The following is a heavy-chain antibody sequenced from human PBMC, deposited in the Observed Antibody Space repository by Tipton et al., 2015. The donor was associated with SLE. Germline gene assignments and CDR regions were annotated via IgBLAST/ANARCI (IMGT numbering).Heavy chain of an antibody. CDR2: ILYDESNK. CDR1: GFVFNTYP. J-gene: IGHJ6*03. V-gene: IGHV3-30*04. CDR3: ARELLHYYYYMDV. Sequence: SLRLSCAASGFVFNTYPMHWVRQAPGKGLEWVAVILYDESNKYYADSVKGRFTISRDNSKNTLYLQMNSLRAEDTAVYYCARELLHYYYYMDVWGKGTTVTVSS. D-gene: IGHD2-15*01.